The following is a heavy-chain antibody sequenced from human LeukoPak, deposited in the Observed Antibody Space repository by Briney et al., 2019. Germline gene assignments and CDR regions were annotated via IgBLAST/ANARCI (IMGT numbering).Heavy chain of an antibody. CDR2: IIPIFGTA. J-gene: IGHJ4*02. D-gene: IGHD5-12*01. Sequence: ASVKVSCKASGYTFTNYDINWVRQAPGQGLVWMGGIIPIFGTANYAQKFQGRVTITTDESTSTAYMELSSLRSEDTAVYYCASSQKGYSGYDFDGLRFDYWGQGTLVTVSS. CDR1: GYTFTNYD. CDR3: ASSQKGYSGYDFDGLRFDY. V-gene: IGHV1-69*05.